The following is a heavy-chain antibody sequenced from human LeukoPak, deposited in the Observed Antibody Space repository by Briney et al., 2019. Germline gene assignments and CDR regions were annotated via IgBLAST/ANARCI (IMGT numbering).Heavy chain of an antibody. Sequence: ASVKVSCKASGYTFTGYYMHWVRQAPGQGLEWMGIINPSGGNTSYAQKFQGRVTMTRDTSTSTVYMELSSLRSEDTAVYYCARTYYDILTGYYGPNYYFDYWGQGTLVTVSS. CDR3: ARTYYDILTGYYGPNYYFDY. V-gene: IGHV1-46*01. J-gene: IGHJ4*02. CDR2: INPSGGNT. D-gene: IGHD3-9*01. CDR1: GYTFTGYY.